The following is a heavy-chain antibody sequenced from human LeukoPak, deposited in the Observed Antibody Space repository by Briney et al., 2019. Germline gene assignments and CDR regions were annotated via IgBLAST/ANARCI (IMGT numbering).Heavy chain of an antibody. CDR2: IRCDGSNK. V-gene: IGHV3-30*02. D-gene: IGHD3-9*01. CDR1: GFTFSSYG. CDR3: AKDYDDKFDY. J-gene: IGHJ4*02. Sequence: GESLRLSCAASGFTFSSYGMHWVRQAPGKGLEWVAFIRCDGSNKYYADSVKGRFTISRDNSKNTLYLQMNSLRAEDTALYYCAKDYDDKFDYWGQGTLVTVSS.